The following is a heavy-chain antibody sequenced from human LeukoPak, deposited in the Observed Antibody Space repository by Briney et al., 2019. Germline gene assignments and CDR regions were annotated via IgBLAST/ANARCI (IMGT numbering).Heavy chain of an antibody. V-gene: IGHV3-21*01. J-gene: IGHJ6*03. CDR2: ISSSSSYI. CDR3: ARDESYYYYYMDV. CDR1: GFTFSSYS. Sequence: PGGSLRLSCAASGFTFSSYSMNWVCQAPGKGLEWVSSISSSSSYIYYADSVKGRFTISRDNAKNSLYLQMNSLRAEDTAVYYCARDESYYYYYMDVWGKGTTVTVSS.